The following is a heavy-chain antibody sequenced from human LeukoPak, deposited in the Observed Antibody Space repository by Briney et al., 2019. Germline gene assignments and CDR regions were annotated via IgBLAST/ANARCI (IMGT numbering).Heavy chain of an antibody. V-gene: IGHV3-21*04. CDR1: GFTFSSYS. J-gene: IGHJ6*02. CDR2: ISSSSSYI. CDR3: AKGHFSGPAGSYYYYYDMDV. Sequence: GGSLRLSCAASGFTFSSYSMNWVRQAPGERLEWVSSISSSSSYIYYADSVKGRFTISRDNAKNSVYLQMNSLRVEDTALYYCAKGHFSGPAGSYYYYYDMDVWGQGTTVTVSS. D-gene: IGHD3-3*02.